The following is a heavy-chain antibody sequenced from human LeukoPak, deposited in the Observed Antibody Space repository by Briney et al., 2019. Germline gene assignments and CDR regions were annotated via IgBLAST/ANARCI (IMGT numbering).Heavy chain of an antibody. CDR2: VYYSGST. J-gene: IGHJ4*02. Sequence: PSETLSLTCTVSGGSVSSGSYYWSWIRQPPGKGLEWIGYVYYSGSTNYNPSLKSRVTISVDTSKNQFSLKLSSVTAADTAVYYCARVGSSTGVLDYWGQGTLVTVSS. D-gene: IGHD3-10*01. V-gene: IGHV4-61*01. CDR1: GGSVSSGSYY. CDR3: ARVGSSTGVLDY.